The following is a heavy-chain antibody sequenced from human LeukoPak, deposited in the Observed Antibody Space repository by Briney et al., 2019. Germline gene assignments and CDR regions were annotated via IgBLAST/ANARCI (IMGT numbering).Heavy chain of an antibody. CDR2: ISWNSGSI. Sequence: QPGGSLRLSCAASGFTFDDYAMHWVRQPPGKGLEWVSGISWNSGSIGYADSVKGRFTISRDNAKNSLYLQMNSLRAEDTALYYCAKDTGYYYDSSNYWVWGQGTLVTVSS. V-gene: IGHV3-9*01. D-gene: IGHD3-22*01. J-gene: IGHJ4*02. CDR1: GFTFDDYA. CDR3: AKDTGYYYDSSNYWV.